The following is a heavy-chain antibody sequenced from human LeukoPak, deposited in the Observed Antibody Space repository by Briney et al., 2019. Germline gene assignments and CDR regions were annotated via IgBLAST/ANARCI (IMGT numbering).Heavy chain of an antibody. J-gene: IGHJ6*02. CDR3: ARDEAAGTFFWEYYNGMDV. CDR2: ISSSSSYI. D-gene: IGHD6-13*01. CDR1: GFTFSSSA. Sequence: GGSLRLSCAASGFTFSSSAMSWVRQVPGKGLEWVSSISSSSSYIYYADSVKGRYTISRDNAKNSLYLQMNSLRAEDTAVYYCARDEAAGTFFWEYYNGMDVWGQGTTVTVSS. V-gene: IGHV3-21*01.